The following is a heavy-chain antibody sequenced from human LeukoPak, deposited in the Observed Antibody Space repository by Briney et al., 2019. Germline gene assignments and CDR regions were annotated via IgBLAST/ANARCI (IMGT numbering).Heavy chain of an antibody. D-gene: IGHD5-18*01. J-gene: IGHJ2*01. Sequence: TSETLSLTCAVYGGSFSGYYWSWIRQPPGKGLEWIGEINHSGSTNYNPSLKSRVTISVDTSKNQFSLKLSSVTAADTAVYYCARDNSYGLDLWGRGTLVTVSS. CDR2: INHSGST. V-gene: IGHV4-34*01. CDR3: ARDNSYGLDL. CDR1: GGSFSGYY.